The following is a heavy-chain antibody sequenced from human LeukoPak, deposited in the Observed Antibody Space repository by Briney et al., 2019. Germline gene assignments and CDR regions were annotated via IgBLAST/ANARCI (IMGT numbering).Heavy chain of an antibody. CDR3: ARVGRAPNYDFWSGSMYYFDY. J-gene: IGHJ4*02. CDR1: GGSISSGSYY. CDR2: IYTSGST. V-gene: IGHV4-61*02. Sequence: SETLSLTCTVSGGSISSGSYYWGWIRQPAGKGLEWIGRIYTSGSTNYNPSLKSRVTISVDTSKNQFSLKLSSVTAADTAVYYCARVGRAPNYDFWSGSMYYFDYWGQGTLVTVSS. D-gene: IGHD3-3*01.